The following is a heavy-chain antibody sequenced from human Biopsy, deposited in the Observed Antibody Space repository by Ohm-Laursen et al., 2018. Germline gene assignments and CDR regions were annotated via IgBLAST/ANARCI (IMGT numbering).Heavy chain of an antibody. CDR1: GYTFTGYH. V-gene: IGHV1-2*02. CDR2: INAKTGDT. D-gene: IGHD3-22*01. CDR3: TRGGYYYDSLAYYYWFDP. J-gene: IGHJ5*02. Sequence: ASVKVSCKASGYTFTGYHVHWVRQAPGQGLEWMGWINAKTGDTNYAQKFQGRATMTRDTSISTAYVDLSSLRSDDTAVYYCTRGGYYYDSLAYYYWFDPWGQGTLVTVSS.